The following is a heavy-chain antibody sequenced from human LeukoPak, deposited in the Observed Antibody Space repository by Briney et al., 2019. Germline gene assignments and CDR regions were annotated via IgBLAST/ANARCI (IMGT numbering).Heavy chain of an antibody. CDR1: GGTFSDYA. CDR3: ASRNTSSWYINAFDI. Sequence: ASVKVSCKASGGTFSDYAISWVRQAPGQGLEWMGRIIPILHIPNHAQKFQGRVTITADKSTSTAYMELSSLRSEDTAVYYCASRNTSSWYINAFDIWGQGTMVTVSS. J-gene: IGHJ3*02. D-gene: IGHD6-13*01. CDR2: IIPILHIP. V-gene: IGHV1-69*04.